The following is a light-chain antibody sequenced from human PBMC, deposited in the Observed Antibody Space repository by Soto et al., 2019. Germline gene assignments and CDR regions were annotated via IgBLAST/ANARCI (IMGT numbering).Light chain of an antibody. CDR1: QSVSSY. CDR3: QQSNNWPFT. V-gene: IGKV3-15*01. J-gene: IGKJ3*01. Sequence: EIVLTQSPATLSLSPGERATLSCRASQSVSSYLAWYQQKPGQAPRLLIYGASTRATGITDRFSGSGSGTGFTLTISSLQSEDFAVYYCQQSNNWPFTFGPGTKVDIK. CDR2: GAS.